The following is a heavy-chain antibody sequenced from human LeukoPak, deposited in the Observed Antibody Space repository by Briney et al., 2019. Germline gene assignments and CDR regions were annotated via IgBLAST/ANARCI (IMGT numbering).Heavy chain of an antibody. CDR1: GFTLSSYA. D-gene: IGHD1-1*01. J-gene: IGHJ4*02. CDR3: ARDTRYYFDY. CDR2: ISYDGSIK. V-gene: IGHV3-30-3*01. Sequence: GRSLRLSCAASGFTLSSYAMHWVRQAPGKGLEWVAVISYDGSIKYYADSVKGRFTISRDNSKNTLYLQMNSLRAEDTAVYYCARDTRYYFDYRGQGTLVTVSS.